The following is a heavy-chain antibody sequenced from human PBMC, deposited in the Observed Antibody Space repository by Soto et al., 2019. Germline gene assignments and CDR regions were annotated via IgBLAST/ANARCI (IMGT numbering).Heavy chain of an antibody. V-gene: IGHV3-13*04. CDR3: ARDGVATSGYYYYGMDV. Sequence: EVQLVESGGGLVQPGGSLRLSCAASGFTFSSYDMHWVRQATGKGLEWVSAIGTAGDTYYPGSVKGRFTISRENAKNSLYLQMNSLRAGDTAVYYCARDGVATSGYYYYGMDVWGQGTTVTVSS. D-gene: IGHD5-12*01. CDR2: IGTAGDT. CDR1: GFTFSSYD. J-gene: IGHJ6*02.